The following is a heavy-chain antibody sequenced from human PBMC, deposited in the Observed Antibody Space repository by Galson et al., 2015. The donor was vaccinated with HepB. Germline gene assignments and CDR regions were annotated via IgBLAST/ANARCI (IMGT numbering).Heavy chain of an antibody. CDR2: IYPGDSDT. CDR3: ARRGKYCTNGVCQVFDY. CDR1: GYSFTSYW. D-gene: IGHD2-8*01. Sequence: QSGAEVKKPGESLKISCKGSGYSFTSYWIGWVRQMPGKGLEWMGIIYPGDSDTRYSPSFQGQVTISADKSISTAYLQWSSLKASDTAMYYCARRGKYCTNGVCQVFDYWGQGTLVAVSS. J-gene: IGHJ4*02. V-gene: IGHV5-51*01.